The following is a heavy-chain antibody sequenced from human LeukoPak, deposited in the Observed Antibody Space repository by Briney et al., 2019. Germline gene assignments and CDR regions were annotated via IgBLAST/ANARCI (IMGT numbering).Heavy chain of an antibody. J-gene: IGHJ4*02. CDR3: AKGIWAMGIAAAGIVDY. Sequence: GGSLRLSCAASGFTFSSYFMGWVRQAPGKGLEWVANIKPDGRDKYYVDSVEGRFTISRDNAKNSLYLQMNSLRAEDTAVYYCAKGIWAMGIAAAGIVDYWGQGTLVTVSS. V-gene: IGHV3-7*01. CDR2: IKPDGRDK. D-gene: IGHD6-13*01. CDR1: GFTFSSYF.